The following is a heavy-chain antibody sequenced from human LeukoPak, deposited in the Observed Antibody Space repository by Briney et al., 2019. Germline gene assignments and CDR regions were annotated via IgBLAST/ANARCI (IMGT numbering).Heavy chain of an antibody. D-gene: IGHD1-26*01. CDR3: TTVKRGWSYKPREYYYYYMDV. J-gene: IGHJ6*03. CDR1: GFTFSNAW. CDR2: IKSKTDGGTT. V-gene: IGHV3-15*01. Sequence: GGSLRLSCAASGFTFSNAWMSWVRQAPGKGLEWVGRIKSKTDGGTTDYAAPVKGRFTISRDDSENTLYLQINSLKTEDTAVYYCTTVKRGWSYKPREYYYYYMDVWGKGTTVTVSS.